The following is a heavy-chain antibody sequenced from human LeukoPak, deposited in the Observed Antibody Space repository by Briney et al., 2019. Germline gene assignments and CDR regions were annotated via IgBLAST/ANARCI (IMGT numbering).Heavy chain of an antibody. CDR3: ASHYFGSRGSYAEYFQH. CDR2: ISSSSRTI. Sequence: PWGSLTLSCAASGFTFSRYIMNWVRQAPGKGLEWTSYISSSSRTIHYADSVKGRFTISRDNAENSLDLQMNSLRDEDTAVYYCASHYFGSRGSYAEYFQHWGQGARVLVSS. J-gene: IGHJ1*01. CDR1: GFTFSRYI. D-gene: IGHD3-22*01. V-gene: IGHV3-48*02.